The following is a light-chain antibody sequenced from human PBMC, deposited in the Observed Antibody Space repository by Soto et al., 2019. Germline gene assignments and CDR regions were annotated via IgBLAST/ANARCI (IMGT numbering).Light chain of an antibody. CDR1: QGISNW. Sequence: DIQMTQSPSSVSASVGDRVRITCRASQGISNWLAWYQQKPGRAPKLLIYTGSSLQSGVPSRFTGTGSGTDFTLTISSLQPEDVATYYCQQANSFPLTFGGGTKVEIK. CDR3: QQANSFPLT. CDR2: TGS. V-gene: IGKV1-12*01. J-gene: IGKJ4*01.